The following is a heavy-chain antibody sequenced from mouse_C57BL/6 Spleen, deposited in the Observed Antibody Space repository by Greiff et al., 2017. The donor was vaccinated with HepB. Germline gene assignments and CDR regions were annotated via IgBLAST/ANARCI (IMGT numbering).Heavy chain of an antibody. D-gene: IGHD2-5*01. J-gene: IGHJ2*01. CDR1: GFSLTSYG. Sequence: VQRVESGPGLVQPSQSLSITCTVSGFSLTSYGVHWVRQSPGKGLEWLGVIWSGGSTDYNAAFICRLRISKDNTKSQVFFKMNSLQADDTAIYYCARTLYSNYFDDWGQGTTLTVSS. V-gene: IGHV2-2*01. CDR2: IWSGGST. CDR3: ARTLYSNYFDD.